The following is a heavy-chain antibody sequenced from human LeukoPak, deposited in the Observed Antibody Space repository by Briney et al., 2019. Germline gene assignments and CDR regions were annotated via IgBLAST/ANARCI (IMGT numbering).Heavy chain of an antibody. D-gene: IGHD3-16*01. J-gene: IGHJ4*02. V-gene: IGHV4-34*01. CDR1: GGSFSGYY. CDR3: ARGLAKGVDY. Sequence: SETLSLTCAVYGGSFSGYYWSWIRQPPGKGLEWIGEINHSGSTNYNPSLKSRVTLSVDTSKNQFSLKLSSVTAADTAVYYCARGLAKGVDYWGQGTLVTVSS. CDR2: INHSGST.